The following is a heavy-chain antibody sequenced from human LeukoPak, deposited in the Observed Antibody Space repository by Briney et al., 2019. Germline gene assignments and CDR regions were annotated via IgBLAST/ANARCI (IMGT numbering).Heavy chain of an antibody. V-gene: IGHV4-61*02. CDR2: IYTSGST. Sequence: SETLSLTYTVSVGSISRGSYYWSWIRQPAGKGLEWIGRIYTSGSTNYNPSLKSRVTISVDTSKNQFSLKLSSVTAADTAVYYCAREGDGYYYYYMDVWGKGTTVTISS. D-gene: IGHD3-16*01. CDR3: AREGDGYYYYYMDV. CDR1: VGSISRGSYY. J-gene: IGHJ6*03.